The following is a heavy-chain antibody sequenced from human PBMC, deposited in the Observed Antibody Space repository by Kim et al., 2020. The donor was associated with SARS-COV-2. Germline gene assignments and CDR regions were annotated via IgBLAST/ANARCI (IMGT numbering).Heavy chain of an antibody. CDR2: IYYSGST. D-gene: IGHD3-22*01. J-gene: IGHJ4*02. V-gene: IGHV4-39*07. Sequence: SETLSLTCTVSGGSISSSSYYWGWIRQPPGKGLEWIGSIYYSGSTYYNPSLKSRVTISVDTSKNQFSLKLSSVTAADTAVYYCASLIYDSSGYYPGYWGQGTLVTVSS. CDR3: ASLIYDSSGYYPGY. CDR1: GGSISSSSYY.